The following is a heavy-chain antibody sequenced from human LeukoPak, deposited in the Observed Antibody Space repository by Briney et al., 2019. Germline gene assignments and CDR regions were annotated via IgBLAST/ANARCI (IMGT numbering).Heavy chain of an antibody. Sequence: PGGSLRLPCAASGFTFSSYSMNWVRQAPGKGLEWVSYISSSGSTIYYADSVKGRFTISRDNAKNSLYLQMNSLRAEDTALYYCARGGLTIFGVVNYMDVWGKGTTVTVSS. J-gene: IGHJ6*03. D-gene: IGHD3-3*01. CDR1: GFTFSSYS. CDR2: ISSSGSTI. V-gene: IGHV3-48*04. CDR3: ARGGLTIFGVVNYMDV.